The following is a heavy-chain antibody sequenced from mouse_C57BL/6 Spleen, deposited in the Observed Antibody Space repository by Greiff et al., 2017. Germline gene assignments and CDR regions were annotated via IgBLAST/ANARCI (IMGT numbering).Heavy chain of an antibody. V-gene: IGHV1-42*01. J-gene: IGHJ2*01. CDR2: INPSTGGT. CDR3: ARLTTVVAPLFDY. CDR1: GYSFTGYY. D-gene: IGHD1-1*01. Sequence: VQLQQSGPELVKPGASVKISCKASGYSFTGYYMNWVKQSPEKSLEWIGEINPSTGGTTYNQKFKAKATLTVDKSSSTAYMQLKSLTSEDSAVYYCARLTTVVAPLFDYWGQGTTLTVSS.